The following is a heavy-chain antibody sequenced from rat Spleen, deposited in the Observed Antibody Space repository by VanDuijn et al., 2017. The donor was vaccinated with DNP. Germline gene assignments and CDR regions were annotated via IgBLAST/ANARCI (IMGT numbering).Heavy chain of an antibody. Sequence: EVQLVESGGGLVQPGRSLKLSCAASGFTFSNYYMAWVRQAPTKGLEWVASISTGGGNTYYRDSVKGRFTISRDNAESTLYLQMNSPRSEDMATYFCARHGRRVFDYWGQGVMVTVSS. V-gene: IGHV5S23*01. CDR3: ARHGRRVFDY. D-gene: IGHD1-11*01. J-gene: IGHJ2*01. CDR2: ISTGGGNT. CDR1: GFTFSNYY.